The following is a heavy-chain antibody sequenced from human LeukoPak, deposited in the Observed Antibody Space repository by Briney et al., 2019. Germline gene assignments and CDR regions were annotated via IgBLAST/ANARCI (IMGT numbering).Heavy chain of an antibody. Sequence: PSETLSLTCTVSGGSISSSSYYWGWIRQPPGRGLEWIGSIYCSGSTYYNPSLKSRVTISVDTSKNQFSLKLSSVTAADTAVYYCASPYHDYGDYGTIVDYWGQGTLVTVSS. CDR3: ASPYHDYGDYGTIVDY. CDR1: GGSISSSSYY. V-gene: IGHV4-39*01. CDR2: IYCSGST. D-gene: IGHD4-17*01. J-gene: IGHJ4*02.